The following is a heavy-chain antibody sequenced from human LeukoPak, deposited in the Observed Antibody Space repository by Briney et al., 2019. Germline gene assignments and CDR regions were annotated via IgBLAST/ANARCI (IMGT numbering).Heavy chain of an antibody. D-gene: IGHD3-3*01. CDR2: ISDDAYNI. CDR1: GFTFSRHS. CDR3: ARHTRASQYYFDY. V-gene: IGHV3-48*01. J-gene: IGHJ4*02. Sequence: PGGSLRLSCAASGFTFSRHSMSWVRQAPGRGLEWLSFISDDAYNIDYADSVRGRFTVSRDNAKNALYLQMNSLRAEDTAVYYCARHTRASQYYFDYWGQGTLVTVSS.